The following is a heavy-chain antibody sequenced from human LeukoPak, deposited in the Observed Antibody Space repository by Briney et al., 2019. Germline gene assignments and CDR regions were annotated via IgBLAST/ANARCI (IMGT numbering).Heavy chain of an antibody. J-gene: IGHJ5*02. CDR1: GGTLSSYA. D-gene: IGHD1-1*01. CDR2: IIPIFGTA. V-gene: IGHV1-69*05. Sequence: GGSAKVSCKASGGTLSSYAISWVPPAPGQGLEWMGGIIPIFGTANYAQKFQGRVTLTTDESTSTAYMELSRLRSEGTGVYYCASLRTGTNNWFDPGGEGTLVTVS. CDR3: ASLRTGTNNWFDP.